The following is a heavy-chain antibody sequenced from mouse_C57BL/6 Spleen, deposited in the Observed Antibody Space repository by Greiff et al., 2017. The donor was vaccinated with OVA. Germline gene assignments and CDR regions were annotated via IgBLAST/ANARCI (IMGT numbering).Heavy chain of an antibody. J-gene: IGHJ2*01. CDR1: GYTFTDYN. V-gene: IGHV1-22*01. D-gene: IGHD2-4*01. CDR2: INPNNGGT. Sequence: EVKLMESGPELVKPGASVKMSCKASGYTFTDYNMHWVKQSHGKSLEWIGYINPNNGGTSYNQKFKGKATLTVNKSSSTAYIELRSLTSEDSAVYYCATGYDYDDYWGQGTTLTVSS. CDR3: ATGYDYDDY.